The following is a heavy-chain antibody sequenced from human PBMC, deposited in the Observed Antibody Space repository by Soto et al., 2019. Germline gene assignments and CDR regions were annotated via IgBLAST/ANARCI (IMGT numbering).Heavy chain of an antibody. CDR1: GYSFTSYW. V-gene: IGHV5-51*01. CDR3: ARLEMAVGHYYGMDV. Sequence: GESLKISCKGSGYSFTSYWIGWVRQMPGKGLEWMGIICPGDSDTRYSPSFQGQVTISADKSISTAYLQWSSLKASDTAMYYCARLEMAVGHYYGMDVWGQGTTVTVSS. CDR2: ICPGDSDT. J-gene: IGHJ6*02. D-gene: IGHD3-16*01.